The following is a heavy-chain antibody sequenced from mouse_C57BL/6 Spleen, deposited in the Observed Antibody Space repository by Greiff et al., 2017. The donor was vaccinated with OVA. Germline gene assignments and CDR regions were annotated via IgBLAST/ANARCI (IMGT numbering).Heavy chain of an antibody. CDR1: GYTFTSYG. J-gene: IGHJ4*01. Sequence: VKLQQSGAELARPGASVKLSCKASGYTFTSYGISWVKQRTGQGLEWIGEIYPRSGNTYYNEKFKGKATLTADKSSSTAYMELRSLTSEDSAVYFCARDSSGYDYAMDYWGQGTSVTVSS. CDR2: IYPRSGNT. D-gene: IGHD3-2*02. V-gene: IGHV1-81*01. CDR3: ARDSSGYDYAMDY.